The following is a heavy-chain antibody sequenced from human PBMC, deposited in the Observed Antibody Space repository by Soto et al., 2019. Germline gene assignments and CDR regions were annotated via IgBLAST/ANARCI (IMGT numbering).Heavy chain of an antibody. J-gene: IGHJ4*02. CDR1: GFTFSIYW. V-gene: IGHV3-7*05. CDR3: ARSSWYWVDY. D-gene: IGHD6-13*01. CDR2: IKQDGSEK. Sequence: PGVSRRLSWAPSGFTFSIYWRSWVRQAPGKGLEWVANIKQDGSEKYYVDSVKGRFTISRDNAKNSLYLQMNSLRAEDTAVYYCARSSWYWVDYWGQGT.